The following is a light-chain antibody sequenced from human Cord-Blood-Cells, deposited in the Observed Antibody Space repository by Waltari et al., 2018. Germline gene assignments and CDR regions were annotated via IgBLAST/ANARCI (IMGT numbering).Light chain of an antibody. CDR3: QQSYSTPPYT. CDR1: QSISSY. Sequence: DIQMTQAPSSRSASVGGRVTITCRASQSISSYLNWYQQKPGKAPKLLIYAASSLQSGVPSRFSGSGSGTDFTLTISSLQPEDFATYYCQQSYSTPPYTFGQGTKLEIK. V-gene: IGKV1-39*01. CDR2: AAS. J-gene: IGKJ2*01.